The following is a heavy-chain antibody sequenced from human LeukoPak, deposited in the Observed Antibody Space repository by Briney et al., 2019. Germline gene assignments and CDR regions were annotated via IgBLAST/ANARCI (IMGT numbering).Heavy chain of an antibody. V-gene: IGHV4-28*01. Sequence: SSETLSLTCAVSGYSISSSNWWGWVRQPPGKGLEWIGYIHYSGSTYYNPSLMSRVTMSVATSKNQFSLKLSSVTAVDTAVYYCARKHRWNGLYFDYWGQGTLVTVSS. CDR1: GYSISSSNW. CDR3: ARKHRWNGLYFDY. D-gene: IGHD1-1*01. CDR2: IHYSGST. J-gene: IGHJ4*02.